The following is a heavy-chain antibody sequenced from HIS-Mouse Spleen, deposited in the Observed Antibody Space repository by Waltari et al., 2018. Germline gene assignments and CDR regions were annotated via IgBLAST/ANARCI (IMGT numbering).Heavy chain of an antibody. CDR1: GGSISSSSYY. CDR2: MYYSGST. D-gene: IGHD6-13*01. Sequence: QLQLQESGPGLVKPSETLSLTCTVSGGSISSSSYYWGWIRQPPGKGLEWIGSMYYSGSTYYTPSRKSRVTISVDTSKNQFSLKLSSVTAADTAVYYCAREIPYSSSWYDWYFDLWGRGTLVTVSS. V-gene: IGHV4-39*07. J-gene: IGHJ2*01. CDR3: AREIPYSSSWYDWYFDL.